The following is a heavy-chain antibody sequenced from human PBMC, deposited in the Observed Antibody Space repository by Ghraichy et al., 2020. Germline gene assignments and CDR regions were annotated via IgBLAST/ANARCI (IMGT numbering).Heavy chain of an antibody. V-gene: IGHV3-7*01. CDR3: AGGSGFLIEN. D-gene: IGHD6-19*01. J-gene: IGHJ4*02. CDR1: GFTFSTYW. CDR2: IKQDGSEK. Sequence: GGSLRLSCAASGFTFSTYWMNWVRQAPGKGLEWVANIKQDGSEKNYVDSVKGRFTISRDNAKNTLYLQMDRLRVEDTAVFHCAGGSGFLIENWGQGTPATVSS.